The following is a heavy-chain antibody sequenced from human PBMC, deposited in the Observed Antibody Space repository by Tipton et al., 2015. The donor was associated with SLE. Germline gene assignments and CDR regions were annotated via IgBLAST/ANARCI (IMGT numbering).Heavy chain of an antibody. J-gene: IGHJ4*02. CDR2: IYTSGST. CDR1: GGSISNYY. V-gene: IGHV4-4*07. Sequence: TLSLTCTVSGGSISNYYWSWIRQPAGKGLEWIGRIYTSGSTNYNPSLKGRVTMSVDTSKNQFSLKLSSVTAADTAVYYCARDHPVAGPFDYWGQGTLVTVSS. D-gene: IGHD6-19*01. CDR3: ARDHPVAGPFDY.